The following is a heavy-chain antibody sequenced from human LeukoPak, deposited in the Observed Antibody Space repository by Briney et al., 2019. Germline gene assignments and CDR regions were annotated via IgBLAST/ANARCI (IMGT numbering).Heavy chain of an antibody. Sequence: GGSLRLSCSASGFTFSSYAMHWVRQAPGKGLEYVSVISSNGGSTYYADSVKGRFTISRDNSKNTLYLQMSSLRAEDTAVYYCVKDVYGDYSLQSNWFDCWGQGTLVTVSS. J-gene: IGHJ5*01. D-gene: IGHD4-17*01. CDR2: ISSNGGST. CDR3: VKDVYGDYSLQSNWFDC. V-gene: IGHV3-64D*09. CDR1: GFTFSSYA.